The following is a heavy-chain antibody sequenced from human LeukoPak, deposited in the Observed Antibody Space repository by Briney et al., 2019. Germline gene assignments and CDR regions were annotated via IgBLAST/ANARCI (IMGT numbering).Heavy chain of an antibody. CDR3: ARDPDYDSSGYQPGVFDC. D-gene: IGHD3-22*01. CDR2: IYSGGST. V-gene: IGHV3-66*02. J-gene: IGHJ4*02. Sequence: GGSLRLSCAASGFIVSSNYMSWVRQAPGKGLEWVSVIYSGGSTYYADSVKGRFTISRDNSKNTLYLQMNSLRAEDTAVYYCARDPDYDSSGYQPGVFDCWGQGTLVTVSS. CDR1: GFIVSSNY.